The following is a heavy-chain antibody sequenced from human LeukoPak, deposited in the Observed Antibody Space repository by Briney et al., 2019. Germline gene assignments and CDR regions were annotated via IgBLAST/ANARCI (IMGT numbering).Heavy chain of an antibody. CDR1: GYTFSDFG. D-gene: IGHD3-10*02. CDR2: ISGYNGYT. V-gene: IGHV1-18*01. J-gene: IGHJ4*02. CDR3: ARSVYVGGHSVYLNS. Sequence: ASVKVSCKTSGYTFSDFGLSWVRQAPGQGLEWMGWISGYNGYTKYAENLQDRVTMTTDTSTTTTFMELRNLRSDDTAMYYCARSVYVGGHSVYLNSWGQGTLVTVSS.